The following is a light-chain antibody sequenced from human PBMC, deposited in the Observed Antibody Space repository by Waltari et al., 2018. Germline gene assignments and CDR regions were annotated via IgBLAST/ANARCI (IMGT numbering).Light chain of an antibody. V-gene: IGLV1-47*01. Sequence: QSVLTQPPSASGTPGQSVTIACSGSSSNIGKNLVSSYQKVPGRAPKLHVYRTNQRPSGVPGRFSGSKSGTSASLVISGLRSEDEADYYCAAWDDSLSGPWVFGGGTKLTV. CDR1: SSNIGKNL. J-gene: IGLJ3*02. CDR2: RTN. CDR3: AAWDDSLSGPWV.